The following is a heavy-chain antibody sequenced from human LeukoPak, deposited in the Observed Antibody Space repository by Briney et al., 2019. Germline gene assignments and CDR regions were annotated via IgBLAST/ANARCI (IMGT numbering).Heavy chain of an antibody. CDR3: ARGRRIGEYSSSWHY. Sequence: KPSETLSLTCAVYGGSFRGYYWSWIRQPPGKGLEWIGEINHSGSTNYNPSLKSRVTISVDTSKNQFSLKLSSVTAADTAVYYCARGRRIGEYSSSWHYWGQGTLVTVSS. D-gene: IGHD6-13*01. V-gene: IGHV4-34*01. CDR2: INHSGST. CDR1: GGSFRGYY. J-gene: IGHJ4*02.